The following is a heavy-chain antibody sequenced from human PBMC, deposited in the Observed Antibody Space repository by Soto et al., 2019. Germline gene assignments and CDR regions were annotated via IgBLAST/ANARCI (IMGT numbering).Heavy chain of an antibody. V-gene: IGHV4-34*01. J-gene: IGHJ3*02. CDR3: ARGPLADSSGYYCPHHDAFDI. Sequence: QVQLQQWGAGLLKPSETLSPTCAVYGGSFSGYYWSWIRQPPGKGLEWIGEINHSGSTNYNPSLKSRVTVAVDTCKNQCSLKLSAVAAADTAVYYCARGPLADSSGYYCPHHDAFDIWGQGTMVTVSS. CDR2: INHSGST. D-gene: IGHD3-22*01. CDR1: GGSFSGYY.